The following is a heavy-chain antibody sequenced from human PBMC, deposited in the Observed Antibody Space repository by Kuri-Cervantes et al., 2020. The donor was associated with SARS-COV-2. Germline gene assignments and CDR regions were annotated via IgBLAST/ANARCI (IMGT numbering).Heavy chain of an antibody. V-gene: IGHV3-30-3*01. CDR1: GFTFSSYA. CDR2: ISYDGSNK. Sequence: GESLKISCAASGFTFSSYAMHWVRQAPGKGLEWVAVISYDGSNKYYADSVKGRFTISRDNSKNTLYLQMNSLRAEDTAVYYCARNDFWSGYYLDYWGQGTLVTVSS. CDR3: ARNDFWSGYYLDY. D-gene: IGHD3-3*01. J-gene: IGHJ4*02.